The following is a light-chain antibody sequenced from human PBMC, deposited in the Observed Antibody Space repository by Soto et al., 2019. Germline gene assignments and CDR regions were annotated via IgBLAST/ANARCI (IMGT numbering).Light chain of an antibody. CDR1: SGHSSYA. Sequence: QPVLTQSPSASAYLGASVKLTCTLSSGHSSYAIAWHQQQPEKGPRYLMKLNSDGSHNKGDGIPDRFSGSSSGAERYLTISSLQSEDEADYYCQTWGTGPWVFGGGTKLTVL. V-gene: IGLV4-69*01. J-gene: IGLJ3*02. CDR2: LNSDGSH. CDR3: QTWGTGPWV.